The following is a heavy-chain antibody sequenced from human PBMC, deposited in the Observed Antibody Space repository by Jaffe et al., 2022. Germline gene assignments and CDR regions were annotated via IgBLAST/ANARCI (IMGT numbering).Heavy chain of an antibody. CDR3: ALAEYYGSGSYHYYFDY. Sequence: QVQLQESGPGLVKPSETLSLTCAVSGYSISSGYYWGWIRQPPGKGLEWIGSIYHSGSTYYNPSLKSRVTISVDTSKNQFSLKLSSVTAADTAVYYCALAEYYGSGSYHYYFDYWGQGTLVTVSS. J-gene: IGHJ4*02. CDR1: GYSISSGYY. V-gene: IGHV4-38-2*01. D-gene: IGHD3-10*01. CDR2: IYHSGST.